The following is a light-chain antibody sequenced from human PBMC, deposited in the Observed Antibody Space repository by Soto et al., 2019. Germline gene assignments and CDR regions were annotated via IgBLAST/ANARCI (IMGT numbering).Light chain of an antibody. CDR1: QSVSSSY. CDR2: GAS. V-gene: IGKV3-20*01. J-gene: IGKJ1*01. Sequence: EIVLTQSRGTLSLSPGERATLSCRASQSVSSSYLAWYQQKPGQAPRLLIYGASSRAAGIPDRFSGSGSGTDFTLTISRLEPEDFAVYYCQQYGSSPVTFGQGTKVDIK. CDR3: QQYGSSPVT.